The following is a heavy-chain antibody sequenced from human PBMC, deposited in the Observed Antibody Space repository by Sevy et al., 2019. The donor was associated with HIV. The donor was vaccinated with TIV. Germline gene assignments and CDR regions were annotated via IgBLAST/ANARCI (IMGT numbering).Heavy chain of an antibody. CDR2: IYPDDSDV. Sequence: GESLKISCRGSGYRFTSYWIAWVRQVPGKGLEWMGIIYPDDSDVRYSPSLQGQVTISVDKSISTAYLQWRSLEASDTAMYFCARRFYDSTGHPQYFFDHWGQGTLVTVSS. CDR3: ARRFYDSTGHPQYFFDH. J-gene: IGHJ4*02. CDR1: GYRFTSYW. V-gene: IGHV5-51*01. D-gene: IGHD2-8*02.